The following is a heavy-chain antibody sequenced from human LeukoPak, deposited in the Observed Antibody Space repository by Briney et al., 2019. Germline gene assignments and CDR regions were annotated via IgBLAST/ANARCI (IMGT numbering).Heavy chain of an antibody. J-gene: IGHJ4*02. Sequence: PGGSLRLSCAASGFTFSSYGMNWVRQAPGKGLEWVSSISSSSSYIYYADSVKGRFTISRDNAKNSLYLQMNSLRAEDTALYYCARHDYGDYGGGYWGQGTLVTVSS. CDR2: ISSSSSYI. D-gene: IGHD4-17*01. CDR1: GFTFSSYG. CDR3: ARHDYGDYGGGY. V-gene: IGHV3-21*04.